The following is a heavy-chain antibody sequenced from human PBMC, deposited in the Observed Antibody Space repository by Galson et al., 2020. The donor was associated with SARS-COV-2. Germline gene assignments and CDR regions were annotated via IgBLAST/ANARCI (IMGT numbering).Heavy chain of an antibody. V-gene: IGHV3-9*01. CDR2: ISWNGDRV. CDR1: GFRFENFA. Sequence: TGGSLRLSCAASGFRFENFAMDWVRQAPGKGLEWVSRISWNGDRVDYADSVKGRFTISRDNAKNSLYLQLNSLRVEDTALYYCAKLSCTKTSGYTEVNIDAFDVWGQGTMVTVSS. D-gene: IGHD2-2*02. CDR3: AKLSCTKTSGYTEVNIDAFDV. J-gene: IGHJ3*01.